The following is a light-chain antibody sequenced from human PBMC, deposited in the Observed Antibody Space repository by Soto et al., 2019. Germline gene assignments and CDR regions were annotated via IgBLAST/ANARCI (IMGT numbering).Light chain of an antibody. CDR1: SSNIGAGYD. J-gene: IGLJ1*01. CDR3: QSYDSSLSGSYV. V-gene: IGLV1-40*01. Sequence: QTVVTQPPSVSEAPGQRVTISCTGSSSNIGAGYDVHWYQQLPGTAPKLLIYGNSNRPSGVPDRFSGSKSGTSASLAITGLQAEDEADYYCQSYDSSLSGSYVFGTGTKLTVL. CDR2: GNS.